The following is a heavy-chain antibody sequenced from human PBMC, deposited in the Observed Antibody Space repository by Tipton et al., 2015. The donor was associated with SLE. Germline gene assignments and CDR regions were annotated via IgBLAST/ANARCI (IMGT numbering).Heavy chain of an antibody. V-gene: IGHV4-59*01. Sequence: GLVKPSETLSLTCTVSGGSISSYYWTWIRQPPGKGLEWIGYIYYSGITNYNPSLKSRVTISVDTSKNQFSLKLSSVTAADTAGYYCARDKGDSRVHWGQGTLVTVSS. CDR3: ARDKGDSRVH. D-gene: IGHD2-21*02. CDR2: IYYSGIT. J-gene: IGHJ4*02. CDR1: GGSISSYY.